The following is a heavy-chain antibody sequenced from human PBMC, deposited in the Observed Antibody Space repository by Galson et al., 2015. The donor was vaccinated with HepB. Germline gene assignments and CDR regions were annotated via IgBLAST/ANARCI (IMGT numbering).Heavy chain of an antibody. CDR1: GYSINSGGYY. CDR2: MYHSGAA. J-gene: IGHJ3*01. CDR3: ARHRGNYGFFEFDV. Sequence: SETLSLTCTVSGYSINSGGYYWGWIRQPPEKGLEWIGTMYHSGAAYYNPSLKSRVTMSVDASRNQFSLKLTSVTAADRAVYYCARHRGNYGFFEFDVWGQGTMVTVSS. V-gene: IGHV4-39*01. D-gene: IGHD3-10*01.